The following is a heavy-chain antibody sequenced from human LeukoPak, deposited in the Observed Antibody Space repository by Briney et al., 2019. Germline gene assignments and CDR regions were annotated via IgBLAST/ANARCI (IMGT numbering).Heavy chain of an antibody. CDR3: ARGGDYFDY. D-gene: IGHD1-26*01. Sequence: GGSLRLSCAASGFTVNSYYMSWVRQAPGKGLEWVSGIYSGGNTYYADSVKGRFTISRDNSKNTLYLQMNSLRVEDTAVYYCARGGDYFDYWGQGTLVTVSS. CDR1: GFTVNSYY. V-gene: IGHV3-53*01. CDR2: IYSGGNT. J-gene: IGHJ4*02.